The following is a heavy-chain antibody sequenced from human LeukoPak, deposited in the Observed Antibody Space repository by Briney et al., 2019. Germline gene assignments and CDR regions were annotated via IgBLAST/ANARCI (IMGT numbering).Heavy chain of an antibody. J-gene: IGHJ3*01. CDR2: IYSGGVYSDGTT. CDR1: GFIVGHNY. CDR3: ARRELLGYSYGLGAFNV. Sequence: GGSLRLSCAASGFIVGHNYMSWFRQAPGKGLEWVSIIYSGGVYSDGTTHYADSVKGRFTISRDSSKNTLYLQMNSLRAEDTAVYYCARRELLGYSYGLGAFNVWGQGIMVTVSS. V-gene: IGHV3-66*04. D-gene: IGHD5-18*01.